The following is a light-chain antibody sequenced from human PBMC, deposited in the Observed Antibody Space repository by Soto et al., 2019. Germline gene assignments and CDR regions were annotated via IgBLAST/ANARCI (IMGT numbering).Light chain of an antibody. CDR3: QQYNNWPLT. CDR2: GAS. V-gene: IGKV3D-15*01. Sequence: EIVLTQSPGTLSLSPGDRATLSCRASQTVRSNYLAWYQHKPGQAPRLLIYGASSRATGIPDSFSGSGSGTEFTLTISSLQSEDFAVYYCQQYNNWPLTFGGGTKVDIK. CDR1: QTVRSN. J-gene: IGKJ4*01.